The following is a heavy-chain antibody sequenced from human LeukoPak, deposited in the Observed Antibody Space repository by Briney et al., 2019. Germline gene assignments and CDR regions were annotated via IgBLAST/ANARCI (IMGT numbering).Heavy chain of an antibody. Sequence: SGTLSLTCTVSGYSICSAYYWGWIQQPPGKGLEWIGSIYHSGSTYYNPSLKSRVTISVDTSKNQFSLKLSSVAAADTAVYYCARDLAAAGRNFDYWGQGTLVTVSS. CDR2: IYHSGST. CDR3: ARDLAAAGRNFDY. J-gene: IGHJ4*02. D-gene: IGHD6-13*01. V-gene: IGHV4-38-2*02. CDR1: GYSICSAYY.